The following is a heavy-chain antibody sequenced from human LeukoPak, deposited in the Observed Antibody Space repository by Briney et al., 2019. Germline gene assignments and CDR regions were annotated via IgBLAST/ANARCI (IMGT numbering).Heavy chain of an antibody. CDR3: ARGGKWFGDLWLNLIDY. CDR2: ISYDGSNK. V-gene: IGHV3-30-3*01. Sequence: PGGSLRLSCAASGFTFSSYAMQWVRQAPGKELEWVGVISYDGSNKYYADSVKGRFTISRDNSKNTLYLQMNSLRAEDTAVYYCARGGKWFGDLWLNLIDYWGQRTLVTVSS. J-gene: IGHJ4*02. CDR1: GFTFSSYA. D-gene: IGHD3-10*01.